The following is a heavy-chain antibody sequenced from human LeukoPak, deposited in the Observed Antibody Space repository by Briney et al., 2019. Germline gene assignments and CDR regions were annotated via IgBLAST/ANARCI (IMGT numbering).Heavy chain of an antibody. CDR1: GYTFTSYD. V-gene: IGHV1-8*01. CDR3: ARGPAYYDFWSGYYQNWFDP. D-gene: IGHD3-3*01. CDR2: MNPNSGNT. Sequence: ASVKVSCKASGYTFTSYDINCVRQATRQGLEWMGWMNPNSGNTGYAQKFQGRVTMTRNTSISTAYMELSSLRSEDTAVYYCARGPAYYDFWSGYYQNWFDPWGQGTLVTVSS. J-gene: IGHJ5*02.